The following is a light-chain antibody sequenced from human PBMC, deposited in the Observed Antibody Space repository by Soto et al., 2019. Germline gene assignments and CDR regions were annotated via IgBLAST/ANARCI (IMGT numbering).Light chain of an antibody. Sequence: EIVVTQAPATRSLSPGERATLSCRASQSVSSYLAWYQQKPGQAPRLLLYDASNRATGTPARFSGSGSGTDFTLTISSLEPEDFAVYYCQQRSNWPPSTFGQGTRLEIK. CDR3: QQRSNWPPST. V-gene: IGKV3-11*01. CDR2: DAS. CDR1: QSVSSY. J-gene: IGKJ5*01.